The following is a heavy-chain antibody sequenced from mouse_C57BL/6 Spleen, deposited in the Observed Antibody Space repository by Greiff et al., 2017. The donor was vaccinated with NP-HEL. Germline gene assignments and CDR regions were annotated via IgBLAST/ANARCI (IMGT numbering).Heavy chain of an antibody. V-gene: IGHV1-81*01. Sequence: VQLQQSGAELARPGASVKLSCKAPGYTFTSYGISWVKQRTGQGLEWIGEIYPRSGNTYYNEKFKGKATLTADKSSSTAYMELRSLTSEDSAVYFCARWGYGSNYYAMDYWGQGTSVTVSS. D-gene: IGHD1-1*01. CDR2: IYPRSGNT. J-gene: IGHJ4*01. CDR1: GYTFTSYG. CDR3: ARWGYGSNYYAMDY.